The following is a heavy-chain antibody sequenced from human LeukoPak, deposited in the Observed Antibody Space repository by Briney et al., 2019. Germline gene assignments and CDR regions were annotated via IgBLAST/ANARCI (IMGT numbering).Heavy chain of an antibody. CDR1: GGSISSYY. CDR3: ARGRGGGDPANFDY. Sequence: SETLSLTCTVSGGSISSYYWSWIRQPAGKRLEWIGRIYTSGSTNYNPSLKSRVTMSVDTSKNQFSLKLSSVTAADTAVYYCARGRGGGDPANFDYWGQGTLVTVSS. CDR2: IYTSGST. V-gene: IGHV4-4*07. D-gene: IGHD4-23*01. J-gene: IGHJ4*02.